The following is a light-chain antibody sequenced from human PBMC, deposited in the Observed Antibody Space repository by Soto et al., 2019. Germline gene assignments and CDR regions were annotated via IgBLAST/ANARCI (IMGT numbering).Light chain of an antibody. CDR1: QIISSTY. J-gene: IGKJ2*01. CDR2: GAS. V-gene: IGKV3-20*01. Sequence: DIVLTQSPGTLSLCPGERATLSCRASQIISSTYLGWYQQKPGQAPRLLIYGASSRATGIPDRFSGSGSGTDFTLTISRLEPEDFAVYYCQHYGTSLYTFGQGTKLEIK. CDR3: QHYGTSLYT.